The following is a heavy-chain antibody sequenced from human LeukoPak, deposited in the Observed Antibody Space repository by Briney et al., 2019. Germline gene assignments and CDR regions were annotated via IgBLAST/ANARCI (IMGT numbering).Heavy chain of an antibody. CDR3: AILGRGSNFDY. Sequence: GGSLRLSCVVSGFTFSTYWMHWVRQAPGKGLVWVSRINSDGSSTSYADSVKGRFTISRDNAKNTLYLQMNSLRAEDTAVYYCAILGRGSNFDYWGQGTLVTVSS. CDR2: INSDGSST. J-gene: IGHJ4*02. CDR1: GFTFSTYW. D-gene: IGHD3-10*01. V-gene: IGHV3-74*01.